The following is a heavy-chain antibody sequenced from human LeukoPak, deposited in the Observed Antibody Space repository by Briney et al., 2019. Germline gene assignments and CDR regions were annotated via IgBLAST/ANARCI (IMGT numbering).Heavy chain of an antibody. CDR1: GGSISSYN. J-gene: IGHJ6*02. Sequence: SDTLSLTCTVSGGSISSYNCSWIRKPPGKGLEWIGYVYYSGSTNYNPSLKSRVTISVDTSKNQFSLKLSSVTAADTAVYYCARAICPYSGGSCYSYYYYGMDVWGQGTTVTVSS. V-gene: IGHV4-59*01. D-gene: IGHD2-15*01. CDR2: VYYSGST. CDR3: ARAICPYSGGSCYSYYYYGMDV.